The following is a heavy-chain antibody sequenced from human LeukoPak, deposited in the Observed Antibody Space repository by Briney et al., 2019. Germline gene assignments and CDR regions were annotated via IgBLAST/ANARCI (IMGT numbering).Heavy chain of an antibody. V-gene: IGHV4-59*01. CDR1: GGSISGYY. J-gene: IGHJ4*02. D-gene: IGHD3-10*01. CDR2: IHYSGST. Sequence: PSETLSLTCTVPGGSISGYYGMWIRQPPGKGLEGIGFIHYSGSTNYNPSLKSRVTISVDTSKNQFSLKLSSLTAADTAVYYCARYGSGSYHFDYWGQGTLVTVSS. CDR3: ARYGSGSYHFDY.